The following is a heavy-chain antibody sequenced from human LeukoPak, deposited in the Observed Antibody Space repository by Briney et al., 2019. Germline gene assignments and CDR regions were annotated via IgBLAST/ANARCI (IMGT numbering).Heavy chain of an antibody. J-gene: IGHJ4*02. CDR3: ARVVWGWDTAMPTPFDY. CDR2: ISRNGNNI. D-gene: IGHD5-18*01. Sequence: GGSLRLSCEASGFSIDSYAIHWVRQAPGKGLEWVSGISRNGNNIGYADSVKGRFTISRDNAKNSLYLQMNSLRAEDTAVYYCARVVWGWDTAMPTPFDYWGQGTLVTVSS. CDR1: GFSIDSYA. V-gene: IGHV3-9*01.